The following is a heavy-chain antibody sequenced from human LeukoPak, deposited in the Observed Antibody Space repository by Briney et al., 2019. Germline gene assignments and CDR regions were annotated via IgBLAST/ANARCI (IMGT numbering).Heavy chain of an antibody. J-gene: IGHJ6*03. Sequence: ASVKVSCKTSGYMFTTYYPHWVRQAPGQGLEWVGWINPNSGGTNYAQKFQDRVTMTRDTSISTAYMELSRLRSDDTAVYYCARGGLQTWYYYMDVWGKGTTVTVSS. V-gene: IGHV1-2*02. CDR3: ARGGLQTWYYYMDV. CDR2: INPNSGGT. CDR1: GYMFTTYY.